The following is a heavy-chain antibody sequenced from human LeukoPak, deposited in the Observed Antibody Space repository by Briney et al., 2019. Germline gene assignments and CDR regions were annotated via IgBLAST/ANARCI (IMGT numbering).Heavy chain of an antibody. Sequence: ASVKVSSKASGYTFTSYDINWVRQATGQGLEWMGWMNPNSGNTGYAQKFQGRVTMTRNTSISTAYMELSSLRSEDTAVYYCARLMGIVVVPAAIYYYYGMDVWGQGTTVTVSS. CDR1: GYTFTSYD. CDR2: MNPNSGNT. CDR3: ARLMGIVVVPAAIYYYYGMDV. J-gene: IGHJ6*02. V-gene: IGHV1-8*01. D-gene: IGHD2-2*01.